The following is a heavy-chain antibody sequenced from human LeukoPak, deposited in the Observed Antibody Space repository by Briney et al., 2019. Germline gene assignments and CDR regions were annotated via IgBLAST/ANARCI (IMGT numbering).Heavy chain of an antibody. Sequence: ASVKVSCKASGYIFTGYYIHWVRQAPGQGLEGMGWINPNSGDTKYAQKFQGRVTMTRDTSNNTVYMDLTRLIFDDTAMYYCARDGVFRFEVGDVYYYYMDVWGKGTTVIISS. D-gene: IGHD2-21*02. CDR3: ARDGVFRFEVGDVYYYYMDV. CDR1: GYIFTGYY. V-gene: IGHV1-2*02. J-gene: IGHJ6*03. CDR2: INPNSGDT.